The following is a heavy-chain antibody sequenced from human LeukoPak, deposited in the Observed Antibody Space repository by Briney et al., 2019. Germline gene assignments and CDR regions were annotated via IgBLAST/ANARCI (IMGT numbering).Heavy chain of an antibody. Sequence: ASVKVSCKASGYTFTSYDINWVRQAPGQGLEWMGWMNPNSGNTGYAQKFQGRVTMTRNTSISTAYMELSSLRSEDTAVYYCARGRRRYYEDYFDYWGQGTLVTVSS. CDR3: ARGRRRYYEDYFDY. CDR2: MNPNSGNT. J-gene: IGHJ4*02. D-gene: IGHD5-12*01. CDR1: GYTFTSYD. V-gene: IGHV1-8*01.